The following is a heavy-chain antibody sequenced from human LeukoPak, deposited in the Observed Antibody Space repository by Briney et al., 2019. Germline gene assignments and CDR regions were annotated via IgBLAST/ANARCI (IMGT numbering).Heavy chain of an antibody. CDR1: GYTFTGYY. Sequence: ASVKVSCKASGYTFTGYYVHWVRQAPGQGLEWMGWINPNSGGTNYAQKFQGRVTMTRDTSISTAYMELSRLRSDDTAVYYCARTNMVRGVIIGYWGQGTLVTVSS. CDR2: INPNSGGT. J-gene: IGHJ4*02. D-gene: IGHD3-10*01. CDR3: ARTNMVRGVIIGY. V-gene: IGHV1-2*02.